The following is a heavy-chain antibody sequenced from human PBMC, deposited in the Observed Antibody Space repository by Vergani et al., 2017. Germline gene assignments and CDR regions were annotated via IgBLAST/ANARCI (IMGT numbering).Heavy chain of an antibody. J-gene: IGHJ3*02. Sequence: EVQLLESGGGSVQPGESLRLSCVASGFRFREHGMNWVRQAPGKGLEWVSSVSGSSATPYYADSVKGRFIISRDNSKNTLHLQMNSLRADDTAVYYCVRDQVTMLRGSDALDIWGQGTMVTVSS. CDR3: VRDQVTMLRGSDALDI. D-gene: IGHD3-10*01. CDR1: GFRFREHG. CDR2: VSGSSATP. V-gene: IGHV3-23*01.